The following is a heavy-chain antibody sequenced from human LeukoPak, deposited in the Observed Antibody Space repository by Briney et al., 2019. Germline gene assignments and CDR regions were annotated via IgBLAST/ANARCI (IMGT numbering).Heavy chain of an antibody. CDR2: INSDGSIT. V-gene: IGHV3-74*01. CDR3: ATGYSSSWENAFDI. J-gene: IGHJ3*02. D-gene: IGHD6-13*01. CDR1: GFTFSSYW. Sequence: GGSLRLSCAASGFTFSSYWMHWVRQAPGKGLVRVSRINSDGSITTYADSVKGRFTISRDNAKNTLYLQMNSLRAEDTAVYYCATGYSSSWENAFDIWGQGTMVAVSS.